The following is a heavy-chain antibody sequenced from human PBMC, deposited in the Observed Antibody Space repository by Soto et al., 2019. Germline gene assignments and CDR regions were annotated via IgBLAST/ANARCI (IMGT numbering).Heavy chain of an antibody. Sequence: VGSLRLSCAASGFTFSTYTINWVRQAPGKGPEWLSYISGTTSTINYAHSVGGRFTVSRDNAENSVYLQMNSLRAEDTALYYCAKSRGRLLWLREIYYFDKWGQGTPVTVSS. CDR1: GFTFSTYT. J-gene: IGHJ4*02. V-gene: IGHV3-48*01. CDR2: ISGTTSTI. D-gene: IGHD3-10*01. CDR3: AKSRGRLLWLREIYYFDK.